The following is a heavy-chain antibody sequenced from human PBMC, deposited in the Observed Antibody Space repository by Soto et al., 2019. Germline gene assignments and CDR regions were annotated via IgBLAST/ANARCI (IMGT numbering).Heavy chain of an antibody. Sequence: HVQLVESGGGVVQPGRSLRLSCAASGFIFTNYGMHWVRQAPGKGLEWVAVVWYDGTFQYYAESVKGRFTISRDNSKNTLYLQMNSLRVEDTALYYCARAPWSGWYHRLDNWGQGTLVTVSS. V-gene: IGHV3-33*01. D-gene: IGHD6-19*01. CDR3: ARAPWSGWYHRLDN. CDR1: GFIFTNYG. CDR2: VWYDGTFQ. J-gene: IGHJ4*02.